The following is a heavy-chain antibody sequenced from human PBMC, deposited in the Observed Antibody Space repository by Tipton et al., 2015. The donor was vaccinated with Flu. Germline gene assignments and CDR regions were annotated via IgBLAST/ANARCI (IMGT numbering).Heavy chain of an antibody. D-gene: IGHD4-11*01. CDR2: IHYSGSP. J-gene: IGHJ5*02. CDR1: GDSMRSDYF. CDR3: ARRDYSSYVSDPKYWFDP. Sequence: LRLSCTVSGDSMRSDYFWAWIRQAPGKGLEWIGNIHYSGSPHYNPSLKSRVTITVDTSKNQFSLRLTSMTAADTALYYCARRDYSSYVSDPKYWFDPWGQGTLVTVSS. V-gene: IGHV4-38-2*02.